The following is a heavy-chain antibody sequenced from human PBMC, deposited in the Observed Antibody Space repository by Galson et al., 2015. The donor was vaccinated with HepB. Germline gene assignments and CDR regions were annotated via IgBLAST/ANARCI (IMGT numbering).Heavy chain of an antibody. CDR3: ARDLSGWDSIAARNWFDP. Sequence: SVKVSCKASGYSFTGYYMHWVRQAPGQGLEWMGRINPNSGGTNYAQKFQGRVTMTRDTSISTAYMELSRLRTDDTAVYYCARDLSGWDSIAARNWFDPWGQGTLVTVSS. CDR1: GYSFTGYY. D-gene: IGHD6-6*01. J-gene: IGHJ5*02. CDR2: INPNSGGT. V-gene: IGHV1-2*06.